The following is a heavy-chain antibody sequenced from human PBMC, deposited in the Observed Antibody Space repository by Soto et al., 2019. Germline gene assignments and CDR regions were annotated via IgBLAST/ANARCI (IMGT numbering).Heavy chain of an antibody. CDR3: AAYTPYSGVGEVDY. V-gene: IGHV3-15*01. CDR2: IKTKNEGEIG. D-gene: IGHD2-21*01. Sequence: EVQLVESGGGLVKPGGSLRLSCAASGFTFSSAWMTWVRQAPGKGLEWVGHIKTKNEGEIGNYAAPVRGRFSISRDDSETTVYLQMNSLNTEDTAVYYCAAYTPYSGVGEVDYWGQGTLVTVPS. J-gene: IGHJ4*02. CDR1: GFTFSSAW.